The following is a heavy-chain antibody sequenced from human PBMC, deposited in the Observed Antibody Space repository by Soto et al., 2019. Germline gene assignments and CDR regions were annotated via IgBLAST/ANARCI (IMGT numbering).Heavy chain of an antibody. CDR2: INPNSGGT. J-gene: IGHJ4*02. CDR3: ARDPGSQLERRLMEYYFDY. CDR1: GYTFTGYY. D-gene: IGHD1-1*01. Sequence: ASVKVSCKASGYTFTGYYMHWVRQAPGQGLEWMGWINPNSGGTNYAQKFQGWVTMTRDTSISTAYMELSRLRSDDTAVYYCARDPGSQLERRLMEYYFDYWGQGTLVTVSS. V-gene: IGHV1-2*04.